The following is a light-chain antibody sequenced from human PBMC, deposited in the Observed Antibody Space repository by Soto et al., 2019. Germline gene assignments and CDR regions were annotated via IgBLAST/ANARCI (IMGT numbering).Light chain of an antibody. CDR2: AAS. CDR3: QKYNSAPRT. Sequence: DITISQSPSTLCGSVGDRVTITCRASQTISSWLAWYQQKPGKAPKLLIYAASTVQSGVPSRFSGSGSGTDFTLTISSLQPEDVATYYCQKYNSAPRTFGQGTKV. J-gene: IGKJ1*01. CDR1: QTISSW. V-gene: IGKV1-27*01.